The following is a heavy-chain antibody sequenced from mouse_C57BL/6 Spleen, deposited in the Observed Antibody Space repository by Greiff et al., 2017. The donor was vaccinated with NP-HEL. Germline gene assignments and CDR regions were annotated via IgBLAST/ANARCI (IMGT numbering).Heavy chain of an antibody. CDR3: ALGYSNCAWFAY. CDR2: IYPGDGDT. D-gene: IGHD2-5*01. CDR1: GYAFSSSW. Sequence: VQLQQSGPELVKPGASVKISCKASGYAFSSSWMNWVKQRPGKGLEWIGRIYPGDGDTNYNGKFKGKATLTADKSSSTAYMQLSSLTSEDSAVYFCALGYSNCAWFAYWGQGTLVTVSA. V-gene: IGHV1-82*01. J-gene: IGHJ3*01.